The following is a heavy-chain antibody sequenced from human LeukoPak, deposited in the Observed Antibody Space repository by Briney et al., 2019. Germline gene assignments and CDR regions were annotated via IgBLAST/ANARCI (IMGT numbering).Heavy chain of an antibody. CDR3: ARGGGIVLMVYANSADYYYMDV. J-gene: IGHJ6*03. Sequence: ASVKVSCKTSGYTFSNYGLSWVRQAPGQGLEWMGWINTYNGHTYFPQKVQGRVTMTRDTSISTAYMELSRLRSDDTAVYYCARGGGIVLMVYANSADYYYMDVWGKGTRSPSP. CDR1: GYTFSNYG. D-gene: IGHD2-8*01. V-gene: IGHV1-18*01. CDR2: INTYNGHT.